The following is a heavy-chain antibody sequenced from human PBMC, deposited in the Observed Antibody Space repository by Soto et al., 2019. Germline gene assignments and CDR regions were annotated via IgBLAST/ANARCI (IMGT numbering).Heavy chain of an antibody. D-gene: IGHD6-19*01. J-gene: IGHJ3*02. CDR3: ARDRSGYSSGWGAFDI. Sequence: ASVQVSCKASGYTFSTYYMHWVRQAPGQGLEWMGIINPSGSSTTYSQNFQGRVTMTRDTSTTTLFMELSSLRSEDTAVYYCARDRSGYSSGWGAFDIWGQGTMVTVSS. CDR1: GYTFSTYY. CDR2: INPSGSST. V-gene: IGHV1-46*01.